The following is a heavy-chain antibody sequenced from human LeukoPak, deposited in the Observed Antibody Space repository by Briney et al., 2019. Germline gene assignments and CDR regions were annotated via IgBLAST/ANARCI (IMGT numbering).Heavy chain of an antibody. CDR1: GGSISSGSYY. CDR3: ARGENLGYCSSTSCYTDY. V-gene: IGHV4-61*02. D-gene: IGHD2-2*02. Sequence: SETLSLTCTVSGGSISSGSYYWSWIRQPAGKGLEWIGRIYTSGSTSYNPSLKSRVTISVDTSKNQFSLKLSSVTAADTAVYYCARGENLGYCSSTSCYTDYWGQGTLVTVSS. J-gene: IGHJ4*02. CDR2: IYTSGST.